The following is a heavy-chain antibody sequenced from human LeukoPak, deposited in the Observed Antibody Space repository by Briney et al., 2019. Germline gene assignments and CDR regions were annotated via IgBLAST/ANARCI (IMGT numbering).Heavy chain of an antibody. V-gene: IGHV3-30*02. CDR1: GFTFSSYG. Sequence: PGGSLRLSCAASGFTFSSYGMHWVRQAPGKGLEWVAFIRYDGSNKYYADSVKGRFTISRDNSKNTLYLQMNSLRAEDTAVYYCAKVANGSAKPYYYYYYMDVWGKGTTVTVSS. D-gene: IGHD3-10*01. CDR3: AKVANGSAKPYYYYYYMDV. J-gene: IGHJ6*03. CDR2: IRYDGSNK.